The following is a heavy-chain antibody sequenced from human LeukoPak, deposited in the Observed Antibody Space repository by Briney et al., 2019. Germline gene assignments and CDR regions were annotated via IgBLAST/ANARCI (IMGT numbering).Heavy chain of an antibody. J-gene: IGHJ3*02. V-gene: IGHV4-59*01. CDR1: GGSISSYY. D-gene: IGHD1-1*01. Sequence: PSETLSLTCTVSGGSISSYYWSWIRQPPGEGLEWIGYISNSGSTNYNASLKSRVTISVDTSKNQLSLKLSSVTAADTAVYHCVRLQPYTGEWAFDIWGQGTMVTVSS. CDR3: VRLQPYTGEWAFDI. CDR2: ISNSGST.